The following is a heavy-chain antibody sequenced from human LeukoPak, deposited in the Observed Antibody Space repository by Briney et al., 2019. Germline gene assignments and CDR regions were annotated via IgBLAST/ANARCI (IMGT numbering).Heavy chain of an antibody. J-gene: IGHJ6*03. CDR2: ISSRGSYI. CDR1: GFLFSIYN. Sequence: GGSLSLLCAPSGFLFSIYNMRWARHARGGGGVWVPSISSRGSYIYYSDSVKGRITLPRDNAKNSLYLQMNILRADDTAVYFCARELVGWNYFYYYYMDVWGKGTTVTGSS. V-gene: IGHV3-21*01. CDR3: ARELVGWNYFYYYYMDV. D-gene: IGHD6-6*01.